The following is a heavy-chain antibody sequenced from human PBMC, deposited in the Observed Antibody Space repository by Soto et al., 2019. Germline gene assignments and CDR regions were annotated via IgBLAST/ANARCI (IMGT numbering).Heavy chain of an antibody. V-gene: IGHV1-69*13. J-gene: IGHJ6*02. CDR1: GGTFSSYA. CDR3: ARALTVPKEMDV. CDR2: IIPIFGTA. D-gene: IGHD2-2*01. Sequence: ASVKVSCKASGGTFSSYAISWVRQAPGQGLEWMGGIIPIFGTANYAQKFQGRVTITADESTSTAYMELSSLRSEDTAVYYCARALTVPKEMDVWGQGTTVTVSS.